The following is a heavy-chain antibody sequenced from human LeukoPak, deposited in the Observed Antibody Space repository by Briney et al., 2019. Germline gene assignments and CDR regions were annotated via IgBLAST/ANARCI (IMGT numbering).Heavy chain of an antibody. CDR2: ISAYNGNT. D-gene: IGHD3-16*02. J-gene: IGHJ4*02. CDR3: ARDRTGRIIDFDF. CDR1: GFTFTPYG. Sequence: ASVKVSCKASGFTFTPYGFSWVRPAPGQGREWMGWISAYNGNTNYAQKFQGRVTMTTDTSTSTAYMEAMSLRFDDTAVYYCARDRTGRIIDFDFWGQGTLVTVSS. V-gene: IGHV1-18*01.